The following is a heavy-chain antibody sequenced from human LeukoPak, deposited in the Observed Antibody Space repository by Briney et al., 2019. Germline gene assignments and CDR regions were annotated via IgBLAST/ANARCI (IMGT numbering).Heavy chain of an antibody. D-gene: IGHD2-8*02. J-gene: IGHJ4*02. CDR3: ARGILSRYYFDS. V-gene: IGHV4-34*01. Sequence: PSEALSLTCAVYGGSLSGYYGRSVRQSPGKGRGSTAAIHYSGSASYNPSLTSRVTISGAPSKTQVSLRVTSVTAADTAEYYCARGILSRYYFDSWGQGSLVTVSS. CDR2: IHYSGSA. CDR1: GGSLSGYY.